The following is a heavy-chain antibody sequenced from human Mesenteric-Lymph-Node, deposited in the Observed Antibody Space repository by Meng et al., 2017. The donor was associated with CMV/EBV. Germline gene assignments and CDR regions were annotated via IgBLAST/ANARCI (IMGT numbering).Heavy chain of an antibody. V-gene: IGHV3-48*04. CDR1: GFTFSSYS. Sequence: GGSLRLSCAASGFTFSSYSMNWVRQAPGKGLEWVSYISSSGTTIYYADSVKGRFTISRDNAKNSLYLQMNSLRAEDTAVYYCARGRGGLAAAANYFDYWGQGTLVTVSS. J-gene: IGHJ4*02. CDR3: ARGRGGLAAAANYFDY. CDR2: ISSSGTTI. D-gene: IGHD6-25*01.